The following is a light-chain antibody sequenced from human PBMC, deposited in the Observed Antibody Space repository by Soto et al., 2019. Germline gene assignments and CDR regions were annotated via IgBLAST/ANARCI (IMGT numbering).Light chain of an antibody. J-gene: IGKJ5*01. Sequence: EIVMTQSPATLSVSLGERAALSCRASQSVSSKLAWYRQRPGQAPRLVIYDTSTRATGVPARFSGSGSGTEFTLTISSLQFEDFGVYYCQQYNDWFSITFGQGTRLETK. CDR2: DTS. CDR3: QQYNDWFSIT. CDR1: QSVSSK. V-gene: IGKV3-15*01.